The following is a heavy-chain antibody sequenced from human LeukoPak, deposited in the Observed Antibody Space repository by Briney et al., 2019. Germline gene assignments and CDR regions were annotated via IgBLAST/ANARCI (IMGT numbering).Heavy chain of an antibody. V-gene: IGHV4-4*02. D-gene: IGHD5-18*01. CDR3: ARDRSGYSYGYGY. CDR2: IYNSGSA. J-gene: IGHJ4*02. CDR1: GGSISSSNW. Sequence: RPSGTLSLTCAVSGGSISSSNWWSWVRQPPGQGLEWIGEIYNSGSANYNPSLKSRVTISVDKSKNQFSLKLSSVTAADTAVYYCARDRSGYSYGYGYWGQGTLVTVSS.